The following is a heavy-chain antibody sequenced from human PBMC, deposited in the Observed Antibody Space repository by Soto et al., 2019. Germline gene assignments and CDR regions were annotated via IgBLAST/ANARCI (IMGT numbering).Heavy chain of an antibody. D-gene: IGHD6-13*01. CDR2: IYYSGST. CDR1: GGSISSSSYY. J-gene: IGHJ4*02. Sequence: QLQLQESGPGLVKPSETLSLTCTVSGGSISSSSYYWGWIRQPPGKGLEWIGSIYYSGSTYYNPSLKSRVTIPVDTSKNQFSLKLSSVTAADTAVYYCASSAGIAAAGTFDYWGQGTLVTVSS. V-gene: IGHV4-39*01. CDR3: ASSAGIAAAGTFDY.